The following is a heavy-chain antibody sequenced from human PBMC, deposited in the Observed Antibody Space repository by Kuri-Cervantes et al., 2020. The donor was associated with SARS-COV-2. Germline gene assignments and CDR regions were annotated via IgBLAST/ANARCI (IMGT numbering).Heavy chain of an antibody. Sequence: ASVKVSCKASGYTFTDYYIYWVRQAPGQGLEWMGWINPNSGGTNYAQKFQGWVTMTRDTSLTTGYMELTRLTSDDTAVYYRGRGEGARGLMVVLGWRGAGLLDFWGQGTLVTVSS. D-gene: IGHD3-10*01. V-gene: IGHV1-2*04. CDR3: GRGEGARGLMVVLGWRGAGLLDF. CDR2: INPNSGGT. CDR1: GYTFTDYY. J-gene: IGHJ4*02.